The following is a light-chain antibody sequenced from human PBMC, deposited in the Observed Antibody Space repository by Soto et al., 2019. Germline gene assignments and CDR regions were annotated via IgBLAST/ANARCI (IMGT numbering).Light chain of an antibody. Sequence: EIELTQSPATLSLSPGERATLSCRASQSVSSYLAWYQQKPGQAPRLLIYDASNRATGIPVRFSGSGSGTDFTLTISSLEPEDFAVYYCQQRSNWPPVWTFGQGTKVEIK. CDR1: QSVSSY. V-gene: IGKV3-11*01. J-gene: IGKJ1*01. CDR2: DAS. CDR3: QQRSNWPPVWT.